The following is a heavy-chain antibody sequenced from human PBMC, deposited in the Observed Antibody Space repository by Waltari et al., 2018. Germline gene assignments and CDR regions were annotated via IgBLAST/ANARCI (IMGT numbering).Heavy chain of an antibody. Sequence: QVQLQQSGPGLVKPSETLSLTCTVSGYSISTSYYWGWIRQPPGQGLEWIGSIYRSGTTYYNPSVKSRVTISRDTSNNQFSLKLTSVTAADTAVYYCARLGVSGNYGTGSGYDYWGQGTLVTVSS. J-gene: IGHJ4*02. CDR1: GYSISTSYY. V-gene: IGHV4-38-2*02. D-gene: IGHD3-10*01. CDR2: IYRSGTT. CDR3: ARLGVSGNYGTGSGYDY.